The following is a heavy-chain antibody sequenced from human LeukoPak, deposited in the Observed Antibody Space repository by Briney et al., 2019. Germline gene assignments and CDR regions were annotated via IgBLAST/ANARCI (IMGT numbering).Heavy chain of an antibody. J-gene: IGHJ4*02. CDR2: IYSTGST. Sequence: PSETLSLTCTVSGGSISSYYWSWVRQPAGKGLEWIGRIYSTGSTNYNPSLKSRVTMSVDTSKNQFSLRLRSVTAADTAVYYCARQIASAGTAGFDFWGQGALVTVSS. D-gene: IGHD6-13*01. CDR3: ARQIASAGTAGFDF. V-gene: IGHV4-4*07. CDR1: GGSISSYY.